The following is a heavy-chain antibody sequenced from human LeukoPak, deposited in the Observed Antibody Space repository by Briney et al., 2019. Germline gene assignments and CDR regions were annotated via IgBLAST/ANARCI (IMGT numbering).Heavy chain of an antibody. CDR2: IYYSGST. V-gene: IGHV4-39*01. Sequence: SETLSLTCTVSGGSISSSSYYWGWIRQPPGKGLEWIGSIYYSGSTYYNPSRKSRVTISVDTSKNQFSLKLSSVTAADTAVYYCARQGYSYGLTYYFDYWGQGTLVTVSS. CDR1: GGSISSSSYY. D-gene: IGHD5-18*01. CDR3: ARQGYSYGLTYYFDY. J-gene: IGHJ4*02.